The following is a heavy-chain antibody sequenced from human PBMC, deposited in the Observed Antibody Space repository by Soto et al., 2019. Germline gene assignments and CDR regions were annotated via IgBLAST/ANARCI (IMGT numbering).Heavy chain of an antibody. CDR1: GYTFTGYY. J-gene: IGHJ4*02. Sequence: QVQLVQSGAEVKKPGASVKVSCKASGYTFTGYYMHWVRQAPGQGLEWMGWINTKSGGTNYAQKFQGWVTMTKDTSISTAYMELSRLRSGDAAVYYCARDYSSGWYFDYWGQGTLVTVSS. CDR3: ARDYSSGWYFDY. CDR2: INTKSGGT. D-gene: IGHD6-19*01. V-gene: IGHV1-2*04.